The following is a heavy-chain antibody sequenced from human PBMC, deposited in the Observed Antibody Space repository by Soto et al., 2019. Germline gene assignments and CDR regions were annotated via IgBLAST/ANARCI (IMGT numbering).Heavy chain of an antibody. Sequence: GGSLRLSCAASGFTLSSYWMSWVRQAPGKGLEWVANIKQDGSEKYYVDSVKGRFTISRDNAKNSLYLQMNSLRAEDTAVYYCARVITLPAYYDFWSGYGYYYYMDVWGKGTTVTVSS. CDR1: GFTLSSYW. V-gene: IGHV3-7*01. CDR3: ARVITLPAYYDFWSGYGYYYYMDV. CDR2: IKQDGSEK. D-gene: IGHD3-3*01. J-gene: IGHJ6*03.